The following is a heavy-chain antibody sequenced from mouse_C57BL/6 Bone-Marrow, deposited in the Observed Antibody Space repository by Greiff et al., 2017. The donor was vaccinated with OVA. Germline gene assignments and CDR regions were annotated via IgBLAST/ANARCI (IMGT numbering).Heavy chain of an antibody. CDR1: GFNIKNSY. V-gene: IGHV14-3*01. D-gene: IGHD2-5*01. J-gene: IGHJ4*01. Sequence: VQLQQSVAELVRPGASVKLSCTASGFNIKNSYMHWVKQRPEQGLEWIGRIDPANGNTKYAPKFQGKATITADTSSNTAYLQLISLTSEDTSIYNSAIRYSIHYYDMDYWGQGTTVTVSS. CDR3: AIRYSIHYYDMDY. CDR2: IDPANGNT.